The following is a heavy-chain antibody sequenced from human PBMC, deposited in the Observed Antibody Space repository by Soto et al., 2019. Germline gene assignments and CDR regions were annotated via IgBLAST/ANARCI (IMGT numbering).Heavy chain of an antibody. V-gene: IGHV4-34*01. CDR1: GDSFTKYY. CDR2: INHSGRT. D-gene: IGHD1-26*01. CDR3: ARWLVEAPFDS. Sequence: SETLSLTCAVYGDSFTKYYWSWIRQPPGKGLEWIGEINHSGRTNFNPSLKSRVTLAVDRSKNQFSPKLRSVTAADTGVYYCARWLVEAPFDSWGHGTLVTVSS. J-gene: IGHJ4*01.